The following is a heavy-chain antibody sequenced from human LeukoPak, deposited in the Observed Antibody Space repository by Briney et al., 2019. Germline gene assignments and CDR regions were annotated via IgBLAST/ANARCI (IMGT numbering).Heavy chain of an antibody. CDR2: ISAYNGDT. Sequence: ASVKVSCKASGYTFTSYGISWVRQAPGQGVEWMGWISAYNGDTNYAQKLQGRVTMTTDTSTSTAYMELRSLRSDDTAVYYCARDPLDPYGDYEAFDIWGQGTMVTVSS. V-gene: IGHV1-18*01. CDR3: ARDPLDPYGDYEAFDI. CDR1: GYTFTSYG. D-gene: IGHD4-17*01. J-gene: IGHJ3*02.